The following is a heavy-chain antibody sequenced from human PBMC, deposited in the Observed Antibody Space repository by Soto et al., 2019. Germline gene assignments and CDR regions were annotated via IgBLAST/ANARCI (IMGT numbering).Heavy chain of an antibody. CDR3: GSPPGGGGY. Sequence: EVQLVESGGGLIQPGGSLRLSCAVSGFTVSNNYMSWVRQAPGKGLEGVSVIYSGGYTAYGDSVKGRFTISRDNSKNTLYLKMNSRGPADPAVYYWGSPPGGGGYWGQGTLVTVSS. V-gene: IGHV3-53*01. D-gene: IGHD3-10*01. J-gene: IGHJ4*02. CDR2: IYSGGYT. CDR1: GFTVSNNY.